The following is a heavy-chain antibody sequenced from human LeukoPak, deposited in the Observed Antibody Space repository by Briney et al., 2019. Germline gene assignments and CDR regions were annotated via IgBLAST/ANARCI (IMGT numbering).Heavy chain of an antibody. CDR3: ARNGYSYGAVDY. D-gene: IGHD5-18*01. CDR2: INPNSGGT. J-gene: IGHJ4*02. Sequence: ASVKVSCKASGYTFTGYYLHWVRQAPGQGLEWMGWINPNSGGTNYAQKFQGRVTMTRDTSISTAYMEVSRLRSDDTAVYYCARNGYSYGAVDYWGQGTLVTVSS. V-gene: IGHV1-2*02. CDR1: GYTFTGYY.